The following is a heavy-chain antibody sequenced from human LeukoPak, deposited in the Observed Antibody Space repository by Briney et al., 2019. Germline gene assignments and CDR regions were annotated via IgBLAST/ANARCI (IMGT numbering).Heavy chain of an antibody. J-gene: IGHJ4*02. V-gene: IGHV3-23*01. Sequence: PWGSLRLSCAASGFTFSSYGMSWVRQAPGKGLEWVSGISRSGGSTYYADSVKGRFTISRDNSKNTVYLQIDSLRAEDTALYYCAKDGGLSNYFDYWGQGTLVTVSS. D-gene: IGHD3-3*01. CDR2: ISRSGGST. CDR3: AKDGGLSNYFDY. CDR1: GFTFSSYG.